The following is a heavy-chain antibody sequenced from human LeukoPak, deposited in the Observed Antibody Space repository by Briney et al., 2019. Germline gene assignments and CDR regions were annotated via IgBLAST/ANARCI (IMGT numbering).Heavy chain of an antibody. CDR3: EAAGKGDY. D-gene: IGHD6-13*01. Sequence: GGSLRLSCAASGFTFSSYGMHWARQAPGKGLEWVAVISYDGSNKYYADSVKGRFTISRDNSKNTLYLQMNSLRAEDTAVYYCEAAGKGDYWGQGTLVTVSS. J-gene: IGHJ4*02. V-gene: IGHV3-30*03. CDR1: GFTFSSYG. CDR2: ISYDGSNK.